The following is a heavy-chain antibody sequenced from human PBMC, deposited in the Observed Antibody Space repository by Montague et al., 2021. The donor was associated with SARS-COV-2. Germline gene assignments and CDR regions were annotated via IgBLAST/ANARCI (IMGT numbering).Heavy chain of an antibody. CDR2: IYYSGIT. D-gene: IGHD6-13*01. CDR1: GNSISGFY. V-gene: IGHV4-59*13. J-gene: IGHJ4*02. CDR3: ARGVVAAPDTSDY. Sequence: SETLSLTCTTSGNSISGFYWNWIRQPPGKGLEWIGKIYYSGITNYNPSLKSRVTISVDTSKNQFSLKLTSVTAADTALYYCARGVVAAPDTSDYWGQGTLVTVSS.